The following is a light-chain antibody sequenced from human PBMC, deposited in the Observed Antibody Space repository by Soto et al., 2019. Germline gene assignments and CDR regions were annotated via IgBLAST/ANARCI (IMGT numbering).Light chain of an antibody. CDR2: DVT. Sequence: QSALTKPASVSGSPGQSITISCTGTSSDVGGYNYVSWYQQHPGKAPKLMIYDVTNRPSGVSNRFSGSKSGNTASLTISGLQAEDEADYYCSSYTSSHTLAFGGGTKLTVL. CDR3: SSYTSSHTLA. J-gene: IGLJ2*01. V-gene: IGLV2-14*01. CDR1: SSDVGGYNY.